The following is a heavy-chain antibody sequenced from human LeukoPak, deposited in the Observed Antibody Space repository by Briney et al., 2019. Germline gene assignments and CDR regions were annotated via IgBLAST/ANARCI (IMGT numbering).Heavy chain of an antibody. V-gene: IGHV4-34*01. CDR2: INHSGST. J-gene: IGHJ6*03. Sequence: PSETLSLTCAVYGGSFSGYYWSWIRQPPGKGLEWIGEINHSGSTNYNPSLKSRVTISVDTSKNQFSLKLSSVTAADTAVYYCARGRLTYYYDSSGYYYRDYYYYMDVWGKGTTVTVSS. D-gene: IGHD3-22*01. CDR1: GGSFSGYY. CDR3: ARGRLTYYYDSSGYYYRDYYYYMDV.